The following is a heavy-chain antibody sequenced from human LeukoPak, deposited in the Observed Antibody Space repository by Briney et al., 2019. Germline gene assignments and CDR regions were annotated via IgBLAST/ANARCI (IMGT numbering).Heavy chain of an antibody. CDR3: ARGGNHGDYWYFDL. Sequence: GGSLRLSCSASEFSFSNFWMSWVRQAPGKGPEWVANIKQDGSEKYYVDSVKGRFTISRDNAETSLHLQMNSLRAEDTAVYYCARGGNHGDYWYFDLWGRGTLVTVSS. CDR1: EFSFSNFW. J-gene: IGHJ2*01. V-gene: IGHV3-7*01. D-gene: IGHD4-17*01. CDR2: IKQDGSEK.